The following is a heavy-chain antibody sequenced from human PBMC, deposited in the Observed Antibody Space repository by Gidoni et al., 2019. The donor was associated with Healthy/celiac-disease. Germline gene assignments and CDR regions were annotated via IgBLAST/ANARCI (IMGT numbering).Heavy chain of an antibody. D-gene: IGHD1-26*01. Sequence: QVQLVESVGGLVQPGGSLRLACAASGFTFSYYYMSWIRQAPGKGLEGVSYISSSGSTIYYADSVKGRFTISRDNAKNSLYLQMNSLRAEDTAVYYCARDHSYSGSHDYWGQGTLVTVSS. V-gene: IGHV3-11*01. J-gene: IGHJ4*02. CDR1: GFTFSYYY. CDR3: ARDHSYSGSHDY. CDR2: ISSSGSTI.